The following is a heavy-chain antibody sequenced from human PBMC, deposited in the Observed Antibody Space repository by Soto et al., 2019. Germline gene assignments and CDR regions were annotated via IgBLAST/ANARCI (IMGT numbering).Heavy chain of an antibody. J-gene: IGHJ4*01. D-gene: IGHD3-22*01. V-gene: IGHV3-30-3*01. CDR1: GFTFSSYA. CDR2: ISYDGSNK. Sequence: QVQLVESGGGVVQPGRSLRLSCAASGFTFSSYAMHWVRQAPGKGLEWVAVISYDGSNKYYADSVKGRFSISRDNSKNTLYLQMNSLRAEDTALYYCARMYYYDRSGYTTQPVDQWGHGTLVTVSS. CDR3: ARMYYYDRSGYTTQPVDQ.